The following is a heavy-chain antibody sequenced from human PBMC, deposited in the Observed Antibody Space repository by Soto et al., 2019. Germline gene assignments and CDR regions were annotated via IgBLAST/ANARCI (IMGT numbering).Heavy chain of an antibody. D-gene: IGHD3-10*01. V-gene: IGHV4-31*02. J-gene: IGHJ6*02. Sequence: QVQLQESGPGLVKPSQTLSLTCSVSGGSISSGGYYWSWIRQPPGKGLEWIGYIYYSANTHYNPSLKARVAISADTSKSHFSLNLSSVTAAVTAVYYCARSGVNSYCYGMDVWGQGTTVTVSS. CDR2: IYYSANT. CDR3: ARSGVNSYCYGMDV. CDR1: GGSISSGGYY.